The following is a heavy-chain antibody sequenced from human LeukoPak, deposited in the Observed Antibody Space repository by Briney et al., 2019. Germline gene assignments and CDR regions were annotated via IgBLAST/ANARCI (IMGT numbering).Heavy chain of an antibody. J-gene: IGHJ4*02. CDR3: ARDRWELPFDY. V-gene: IGHV4-34*01. D-gene: IGHD1-26*01. CDR2: INHSGST. CDR1: GGSISSYY. Sequence: PSETLSLTCTVSGGSISSYYWSWIRQPPGKGLEWIGEINHSGSTNYNPSLKSRVTISVDTSKNQFSLKLSSVTAADTAVYYCARDRWELPFDYWGQGTLVTVSS.